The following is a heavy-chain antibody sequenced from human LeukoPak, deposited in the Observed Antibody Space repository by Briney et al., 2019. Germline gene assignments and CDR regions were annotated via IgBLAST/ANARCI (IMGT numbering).Heavy chain of an antibody. Sequence: SETLSLTCTVSGGSISSYYWSWIRQPPGKGLEWIGSIYYSGSTYYNPSLKSRVTISVDTSKNQFSLKLSSVTAADTAVYYCARATGSYYSISYYYYMDVWGKGTTVTVSS. CDR1: GGSISSYY. CDR3: ARATGSYYSISYYYYMDV. D-gene: IGHD1-26*01. CDR2: IYYSGST. J-gene: IGHJ6*03. V-gene: IGHV4-59*12.